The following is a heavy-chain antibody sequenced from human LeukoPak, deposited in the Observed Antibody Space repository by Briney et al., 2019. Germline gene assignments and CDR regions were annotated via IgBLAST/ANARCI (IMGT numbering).Heavy chain of an antibody. CDR1: GYTFTGYY. J-gene: IGHJ4*02. V-gene: IGHV1-2*02. D-gene: IGHD5-12*01. CDR3: ARASGTIVATILAFDY. Sequence: ASVKVSCKASGYTFTGYYMHWVRQAPGQGLEWMGWINPNSGGTNYAQKFQGRVTMTRDTSISTAYMELSRLGSDDTAVYYCARASGTIVATILAFDYWGQGTLVTVSS. CDR2: INPNSGGT.